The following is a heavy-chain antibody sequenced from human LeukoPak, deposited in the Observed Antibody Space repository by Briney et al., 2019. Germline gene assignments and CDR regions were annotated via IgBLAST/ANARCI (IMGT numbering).Heavy chain of an antibody. Sequence: ASVTVSCKASGYTFTGYYMHWVRQAPGQGLEWMGWINPNSGGTNYAQKFQGRVTMTRDTSISTAYMELSRLRSDDTAVYYCARGIVVVPAAIRIGIRYFQHWGQGTLVTVSS. CDR1: GYTFTGYY. CDR3: ARGIVVVPAAIRIGIRYFQH. V-gene: IGHV1-2*02. D-gene: IGHD2-2*02. CDR2: INPNSGGT. J-gene: IGHJ1*01.